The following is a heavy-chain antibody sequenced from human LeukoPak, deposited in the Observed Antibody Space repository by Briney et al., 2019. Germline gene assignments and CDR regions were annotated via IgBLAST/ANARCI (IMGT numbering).Heavy chain of an antibody. V-gene: IGHV3-23*01. CDR3: AKVTAVAGIIDY. D-gene: IGHD6-19*01. CDR2: ISGSGGST. J-gene: IGHJ4*02. CDR1: GFTFSSYA. Sequence: PGGSLRLSCAASGFTFSSYAMSWVRQAPGKGLEWVSAISGSGGSTYYADSVKGRFTISRDNSKNTLYLQMNSLRAEDMAVYYCAKVTAVAGIIDYWGQGTLVTVSS.